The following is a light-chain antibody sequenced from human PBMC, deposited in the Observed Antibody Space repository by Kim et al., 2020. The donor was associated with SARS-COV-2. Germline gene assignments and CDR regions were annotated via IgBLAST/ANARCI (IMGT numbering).Light chain of an antibody. CDR1: QSFSSY. CDR3: QQRSNWPLT. CDR2: DAS. Sequence: EIVLTQSPATLSLSPGERATLSCRASQSFSSYLAWYQQKPGQAPRLLIYDASNRATGIPARFSGSGSGTDFTLTISSLEPEDFAVYYCQQRSNWPLTFGGGTKLEIK. J-gene: IGKJ4*01. V-gene: IGKV3-11*01.